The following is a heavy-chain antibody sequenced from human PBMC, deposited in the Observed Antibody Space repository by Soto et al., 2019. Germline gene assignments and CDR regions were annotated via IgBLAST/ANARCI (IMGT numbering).Heavy chain of an antibody. CDR3: ARGRGYSYGYATGYFDY. V-gene: IGHV6-1*01. D-gene: IGHD5-18*01. Sequence: QVQLQQSGPGLVKPSQTLSLTCAISGDSVSSNSAAWNWIRQSPSRGLEWLGRTYYRSKWYNDYAISVKSRITINPDTSKNQFSLQLNSVTPEDTAVYYCARGRGYSYGYATGYFDYWGQGTLVTVSS. CDR1: GDSVSSNSAA. J-gene: IGHJ4*02. CDR2: TYYRSKWYN.